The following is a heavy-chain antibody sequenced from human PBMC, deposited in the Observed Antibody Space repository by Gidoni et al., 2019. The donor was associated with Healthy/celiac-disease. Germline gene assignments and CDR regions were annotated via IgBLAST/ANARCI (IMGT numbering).Heavy chain of an antibody. CDR3: AKDLNYFDSSGYRD. CDR1: GFPFNSYA. J-gene: IGHJ4*02. Sequence: EVQLLESGGGLVQPGGSLRLSCAASGFPFNSYALGWVRQAPGKGLEWVSAISGRGDTTYNADSVKGRFTISRDNSKNTLYLQMNSLRAEDTAIYYCAKDLNYFDSSGYRDWGQGTLVTVSS. D-gene: IGHD3-22*01. V-gene: IGHV3-23*01. CDR2: ISGRGDTT.